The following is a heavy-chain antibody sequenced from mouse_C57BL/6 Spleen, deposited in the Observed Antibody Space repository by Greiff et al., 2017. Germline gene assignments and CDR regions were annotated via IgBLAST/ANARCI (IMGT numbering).Heavy chain of an antibody. CDR1: GYAFSSSW. J-gene: IGHJ2*01. Sequence: QVQLKQSGPELVKPGASVTISCKASGYAFSSSWMNWVKQRPGKGLEWIGRIYPGDGDTNYNGKFKGKATLTADKSSSTAYMQLSSLTSEDSAVYFCAKTTVVFDYWGQGTTRTVSS. V-gene: IGHV1-82*01. D-gene: IGHD1-1*01. CDR2: IYPGDGDT. CDR3: AKTTVVFDY.